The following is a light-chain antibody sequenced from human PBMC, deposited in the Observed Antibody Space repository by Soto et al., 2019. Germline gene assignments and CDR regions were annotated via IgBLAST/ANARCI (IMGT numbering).Light chain of an antibody. Sequence: DIQMTQSPSSLSASVGDRVSITCRASQSIRYYLNWYQQKPGKAPKLLINAASSLQSGVPSRFSGSGSGTDFTLTISILQHEDSATYYCQQSHSNAITFGQGTRLEIK. V-gene: IGKV1-39*01. J-gene: IGKJ5*01. CDR1: QSIRYY. CDR3: QQSHSNAIT. CDR2: AAS.